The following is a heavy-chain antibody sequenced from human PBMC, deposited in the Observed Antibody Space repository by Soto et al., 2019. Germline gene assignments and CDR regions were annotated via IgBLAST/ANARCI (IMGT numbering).Heavy chain of an antibody. CDR3: ARAGDYYDWAFDI. J-gene: IGHJ3*02. D-gene: IGHD3-22*01. CDR2: ISSSSSTI. Sequence: GGSLRLSCAASGFTFSSYSMNWVRQAPGKGLEWVSYISSSSSTIYYADSVKGRFTISRDSARNSLYLQMNSLRDEDTAVYYCARAGDYYDWAFDIWGQGTMVTVSS. CDR1: GFTFSSYS. V-gene: IGHV3-48*02.